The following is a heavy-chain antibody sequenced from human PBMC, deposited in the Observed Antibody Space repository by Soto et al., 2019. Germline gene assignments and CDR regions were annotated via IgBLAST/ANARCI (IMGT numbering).Heavy chain of an antibody. CDR1: GFTFSRYG. CDR2: IWYDGSNK. Sequence: QTGGSLRLSCAASGFTFSRYGMHWVRQAPGKGLEWVAVIWYDGSNKYYADSVKGRFTISRDNSKNTLYLQMNSLRAEDTAVYYCARDYRTALATPLGYWGQGTLVTVSS. J-gene: IGHJ4*02. D-gene: IGHD5-12*01. V-gene: IGHV3-33*01. CDR3: ARDYRTALATPLGY.